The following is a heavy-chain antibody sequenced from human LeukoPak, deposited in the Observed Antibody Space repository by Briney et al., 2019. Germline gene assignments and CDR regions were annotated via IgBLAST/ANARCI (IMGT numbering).Heavy chain of an antibody. V-gene: IGHV3-23*01. Sequence: GGSLRLSCAASGLTFRSYAMSWVRQAPGKGLEWVSAVSGSGGSTYYADSVKGRFTISRDNSKNTLYLQMNSLRAEDTAVYYCAKEGGLLWFGTPPHWGQGTLVTVSS. CDR3: AKEGGLLWFGTPPH. J-gene: IGHJ4*02. D-gene: IGHD3-10*01. CDR2: VSGSGGST. CDR1: GLTFRSYA.